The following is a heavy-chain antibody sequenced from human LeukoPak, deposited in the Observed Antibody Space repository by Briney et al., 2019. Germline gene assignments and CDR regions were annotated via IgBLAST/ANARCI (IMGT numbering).Heavy chain of an antibody. D-gene: IGHD4/OR15-4a*01. J-gene: IGHJ4*02. CDR3: ARRAGAYSHPYDY. V-gene: IGHV3-53*01. CDR2: IYSDNT. Sequence: GGSLRLSCAASGFTFSTYWMHWVRLPPGKGLEWVSFIYSDNTHYSDSVKGRFTISRDNSKNTLYLQMNSLRAEDTAVYYCARRAGAYSHPYDYWGQGTLVTVSS. CDR1: GFTFSTYW.